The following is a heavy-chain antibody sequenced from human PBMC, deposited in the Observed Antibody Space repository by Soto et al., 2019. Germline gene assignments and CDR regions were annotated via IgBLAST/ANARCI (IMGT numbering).Heavy chain of an antibody. CDR1: GGSFSGYY. D-gene: IGHD2-2*02. J-gene: IGHJ6*02. V-gene: IGHV4-34*01. Sequence: SETLSLTCAVYGGSFSGYYWSWIRQPPGKGLEWIGEINHSGSTNYNPSLKSRVTISVDTSKNQFSLKLSSVTAADTAVYYCARFGSCSSTSCYTAAYYYYGMDVWGQGTTVTVSS. CDR2: INHSGST. CDR3: ARFGSCSSTSCYTAAYYYYGMDV.